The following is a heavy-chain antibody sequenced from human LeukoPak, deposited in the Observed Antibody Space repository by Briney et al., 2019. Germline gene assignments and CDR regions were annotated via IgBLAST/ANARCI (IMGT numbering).Heavy chain of an antibody. Sequence: PSETLSLTCTVSGGSISSSSYYWGWIRQPPGKGLEWIGSIYYSGSTYYNPSLKSRVTISVDTSKNQFSLKLSSVTAADTAVYYCARRDSAIVKEEYWGQGTLVTVSS. CDR3: ARRDSAIVKEEY. V-gene: IGHV4-39*01. CDR1: GGSISSSSYY. J-gene: IGHJ4*02. D-gene: IGHD1-26*01. CDR2: IYYSGST.